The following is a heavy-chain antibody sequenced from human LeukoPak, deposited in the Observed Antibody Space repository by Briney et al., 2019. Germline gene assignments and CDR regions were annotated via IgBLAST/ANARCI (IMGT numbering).Heavy chain of an antibody. CDR3: ARAGSSSLNEYDNWFDP. CDR1: GASMSDYY. J-gene: IGHJ5*02. V-gene: IGHV4-59*08. D-gene: IGHD6-13*01. CDR2: IYYTGST. Sequence: SETLSLTCTVYGASMSDYYWSWIRQPPGKGLEWIGYIYYTGSTNYNPSLKSRVTMSIDTSKNQISLKLSSVTAADSAVYYCARAGSSSLNEYDNWFDPWGQGTLVTVSS.